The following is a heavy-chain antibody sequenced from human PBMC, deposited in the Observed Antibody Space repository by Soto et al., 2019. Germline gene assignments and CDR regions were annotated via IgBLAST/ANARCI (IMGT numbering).Heavy chain of an antibody. CDR3: ARDRGMGATV. D-gene: IGHD1-26*01. CDR2: INRSSSDI. J-gene: IGHJ4*02. V-gene: IGHV3-21*01. CDR1: GFIFNRFN. Sequence: GGSLRLSXAASGFIFNRFNMNWVRQAPGKGLEWVSSINRSSSDIYYADSVKGRFTISRDNAKNSLYLQMNSLRAEDTAVYYCARDRGMGATVWGQGTLVTVSS.